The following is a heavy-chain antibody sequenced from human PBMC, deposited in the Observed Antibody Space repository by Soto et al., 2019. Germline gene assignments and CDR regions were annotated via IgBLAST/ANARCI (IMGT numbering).Heavy chain of an antibody. D-gene: IGHD3-3*01. CDR2: ISSSSSTI. Sequence: EVQLVESGGGLVQPGGSLRLSCAASGFTFSSYSMNWVRQAPGKGLEWVSYISSSSSTIYYADSVKGRFTISRDNAKNSLYLQMNSLRAEDTAVYYCARDFDSITIFGVVILFDYWGQGTLFTVSS. CDR3: ARDFDSITIFGVVILFDY. J-gene: IGHJ4*02. V-gene: IGHV3-48*01. CDR1: GFTFSSYS.